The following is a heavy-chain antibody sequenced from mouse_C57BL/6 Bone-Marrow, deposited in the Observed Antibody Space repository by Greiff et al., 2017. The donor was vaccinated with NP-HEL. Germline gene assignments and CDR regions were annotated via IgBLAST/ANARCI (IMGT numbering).Heavy chain of an antibody. D-gene: IGHD2-1*01. CDR3: VSSLANYHYYAMDY. CDR1: GFSFNTYA. Sequence: EVQLVESGGGLVQPKGSLKLSCAASGFSFNTYAMNWVRQAPGKGLEWVARIRSKSNNYATYYADSVKDRFTISRDDSESMLYLQMNNLKTEDTAMYYCVSSLANYHYYAMDYWGQGTSVTVSS. CDR2: IRSKSNNYAT. V-gene: IGHV10-1*01. J-gene: IGHJ4*01.